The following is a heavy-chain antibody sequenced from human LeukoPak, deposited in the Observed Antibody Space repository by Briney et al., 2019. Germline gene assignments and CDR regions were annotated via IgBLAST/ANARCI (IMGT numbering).Heavy chain of an antibody. J-gene: IGHJ5*02. CDR3: AREDIVVVPAAWYNWFDP. Sequence: SETLSLTCTVSGGSISSGSYYYSWIRQPAGKGLEWIGHIYYLGSTSYNPSLRSRVTISMDASKNQFSLTLASVTAADTAVYYCAREDIVVVPAAWYNWFDPWGQGTLVTVSS. V-gene: IGHV4-61*10. CDR1: GGSISSGSYY. CDR2: IYYLGST. D-gene: IGHD2-2*01.